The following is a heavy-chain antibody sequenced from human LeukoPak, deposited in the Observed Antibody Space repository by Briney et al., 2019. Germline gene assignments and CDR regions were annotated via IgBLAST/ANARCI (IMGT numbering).Heavy chain of an antibody. Sequence: KSSETLSLTCTVSGGSIRSYYWNWVRQPPGKGLEWMGYINYSGTKYNPSLESRVTISADTSENQFSLRLTSVAAADTAVYYCARGGYDRSWYWFDLWGQGTLVTVSS. CDR1: GGSIRSYY. CDR3: ARGGYDRSWYWFDL. CDR2: INYSGT. J-gene: IGHJ5*02. V-gene: IGHV4-59*01. D-gene: IGHD6-13*01.